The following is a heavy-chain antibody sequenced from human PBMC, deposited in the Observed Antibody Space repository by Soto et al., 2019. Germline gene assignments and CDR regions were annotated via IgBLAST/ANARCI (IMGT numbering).Heavy chain of an antibody. Sequence: QVQLVESGGGVVQPGRSLRLSCAASGFTFSTYAMHWVRQAPGKGLEWVAVIAHDGSIRDYPDSVKGRFTISRDNSKNTLYLQLNSLRPEDTAVYHCARDVVAAKPDYFDYWGQGSLVTVSS. V-gene: IGHV3-30-3*01. J-gene: IGHJ4*02. CDR3: ARDVVAAKPDYFDY. CDR1: GFTFSTYA. D-gene: IGHD2-2*02. CDR2: IAHDGSIR.